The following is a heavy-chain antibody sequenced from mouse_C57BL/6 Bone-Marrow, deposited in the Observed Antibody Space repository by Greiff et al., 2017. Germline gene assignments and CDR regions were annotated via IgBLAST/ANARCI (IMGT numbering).Heavy chain of an antibody. V-gene: IGHV1-47*01. J-gene: IGHJ3*01. CDR1: GYTFTTYP. Sequence: VKLQESGAELVKPGASVKMSCKASGYTFTTYPIEWMKQNHGKSLEWIGNFHPYNDDTKYNEKFKGKATLTVEKSSSTVYLELSRLTSDDSAVYYCARKEDGYCPAWFAYWGQGTLVTVSA. CDR2: FHPYNDDT. D-gene: IGHD2-3*01. CDR3: ARKEDGYCPAWFAY.